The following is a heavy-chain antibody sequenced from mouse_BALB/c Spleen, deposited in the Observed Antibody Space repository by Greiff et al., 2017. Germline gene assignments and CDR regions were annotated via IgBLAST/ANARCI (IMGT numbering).Heavy chain of an antibody. J-gene: IGHJ3*01. V-gene: IGHV5-17*02. CDR2: ISSGSSTI. Sequence: EVMLVESGGGLVQPGGSRKLSCAASGFTFSSFGMHWVRQAPEKGLEWVAYISSGSSTIYYADTVKGRCTISRDNPKNTLFLQMTSLRAEDTAMYYCARGADGYGWFAYWGQGTLVTVSA. CDR3: ARGADGYGWFAY. CDR1: GFTFSSFG. D-gene: IGHD1-2*01.